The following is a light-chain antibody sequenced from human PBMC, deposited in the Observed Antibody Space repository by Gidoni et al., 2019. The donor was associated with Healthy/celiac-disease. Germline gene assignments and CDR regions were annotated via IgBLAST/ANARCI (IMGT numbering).Light chain of an antibody. CDR1: QGISSY. J-gene: IGKJ4*01. Sequence: DIQLTQSPSFLSASVGDRVTITCRASQGISSYLAWYQQKPGKAPKLLIYAASTLQSGVPSRCSGSGSGTEVTLTISSLQPEDFATYYCQQLNSYLLTFGGGTKVEIK. V-gene: IGKV1-9*01. CDR2: AAS. CDR3: QQLNSYLLT.